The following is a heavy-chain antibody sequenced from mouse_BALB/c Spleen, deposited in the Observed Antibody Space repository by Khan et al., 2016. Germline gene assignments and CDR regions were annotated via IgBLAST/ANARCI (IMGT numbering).Heavy chain of an antibody. CDR3: TRGVTTGVDYFDY. J-gene: IGHJ2*01. Sequence: EVELVESGGGLVKPGGSLKLSCAASGFTFSSYAMSWVRQTPEKRLEWVASISSGGNTFYPDSLKGRFTISRDNARNILYLQMSSLRSKDTAMYXSTRGVTTGVDYFDYWGQGTTLTVSS. D-gene: IGHD1-1*01. CDR1: GFTFSSYA. V-gene: IGHV5-6-5*01. CDR2: ISSGGNT.